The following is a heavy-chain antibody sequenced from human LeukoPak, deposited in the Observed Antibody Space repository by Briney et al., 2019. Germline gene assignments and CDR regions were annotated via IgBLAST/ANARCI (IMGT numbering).Heavy chain of an antibody. D-gene: IGHD6-13*01. Sequence: PGGSLRLSCAASGFTFDDHAMHWVRQAPGEGLEWVSAISWNSDSIGYADSVKGRFTISRDNAKNSLYLQMNSLRAEDTALYYCAKDRSSSWATPLDYWGQGTLVTVSS. CDR3: AKDRSSSWATPLDY. J-gene: IGHJ4*02. CDR1: GFTFDDHA. V-gene: IGHV3-9*01. CDR2: ISWNSDSI.